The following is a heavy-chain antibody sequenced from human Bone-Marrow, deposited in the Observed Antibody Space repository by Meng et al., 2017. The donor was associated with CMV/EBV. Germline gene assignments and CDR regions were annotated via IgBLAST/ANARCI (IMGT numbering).Heavy chain of an antibody. J-gene: IGHJ6*02. CDR1: GFTFSGYE. V-gene: IGHV3-48*03. CDR2: ISSSGTTI. D-gene: IGHD1/OR15-1a*01. Sequence: GESLKISCVASGFTFSGYEMNWVRQAPGKGLGWVSYISSSGTTIYYADSVKGRFTISRDNAKNSLFLQMTSLRAEDAAVYYCATANNWNMVGDYYYYYGIDVWGQGTTVTVSS. CDR3: ATANNWNMVGDYYYYYGIDV.